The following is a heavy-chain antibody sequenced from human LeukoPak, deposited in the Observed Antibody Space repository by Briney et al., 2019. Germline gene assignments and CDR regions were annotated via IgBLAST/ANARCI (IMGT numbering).Heavy chain of an antibody. Sequence: ASVKVSCKASGYTFTSYYMHWVRQAPGQGLEWMGIINPSGGSTSYAQKFQGRVTMTRDTSTSTVYMELSSLRSEDTAVYYCARDPVAGTGGDWLDPWGQGTLVTVSS. J-gene: IGHJ5*02. D-gene: IGHD6-19*01. V-gene: IGHV1-46*01. CDR3: ARDPVAGTGGDWLDP. CDR1: GYTFTSYY. CDR2: INPSGGST.